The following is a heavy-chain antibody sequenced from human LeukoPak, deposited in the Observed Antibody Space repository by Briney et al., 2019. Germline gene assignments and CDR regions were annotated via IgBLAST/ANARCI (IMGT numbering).Heavy chain of an antibody. J-gene: IGHJ4*02. Sequence: GGSLRLSCAASGFTFSSYAMSWVRQAPGKGLEWVSAISGSGGSTYYADSVKGRFTISRDNSKDTLYLQMNSLRAEDTAVYYCAKSGRRWELLRNYFDYWGQGTLVTVSS. CDR1: GFTFSSYA. CDR2: ISGSGGST. V-gene: IGHV3-23*01. CDR3: AKSGRRWELLRNYFDY. D-gene: IGHD1-26*01.